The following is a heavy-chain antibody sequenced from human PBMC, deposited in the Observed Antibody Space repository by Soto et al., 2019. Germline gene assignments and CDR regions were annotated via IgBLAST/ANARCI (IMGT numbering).Heavy chain of an antibody. CDR1: GGSVSSGDYF. J-gene: IGHJ6*02. CDR3: ARSPNYYYYGFDV. CDR2: IYYSGST. D-gene: IGHD3-10*01. Sequence: SETLSLTCTVSGGSVSSGDYFWSWLRPSPGKRLEWIDYIYYSGSTNYNPSLKSRATISVDTSKSQVSLTLTSMTAADAALYYCARSPNYYYYGFDVWGQGTAVTVSS. V-gene: IGHV4-61*08.